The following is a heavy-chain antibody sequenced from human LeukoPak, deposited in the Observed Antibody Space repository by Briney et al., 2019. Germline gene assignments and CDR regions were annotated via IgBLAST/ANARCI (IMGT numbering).Heavy chain of an antibody. V-gene: IGHV1-69*13. CDR2: IIPIFGTA. Sequence: SVKVSCKASGGSFSRYAISWVRQAPGQGLEWVGGIIPIFGTANCAQKFQGRVTITADESTSTAYMELSSLRSEDTAVYYCAAYSYGSPKAFDIWGQGTMVTVSS. CDR3: AAYSYGSPKAFDI. D-gene: IGHD5-18*01. CDR1: GGSFSRYA. J-gene: IGHJ3*02.